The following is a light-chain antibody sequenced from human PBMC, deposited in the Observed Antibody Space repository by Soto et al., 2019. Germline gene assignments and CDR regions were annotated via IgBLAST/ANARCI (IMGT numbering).Light chain of an antibody. J-gene: IGKJ1*01. CDR3: QQDNNWPPWT. V-gene: IGKV3-15*01. CDR2: GAS. Sequence: EIVMTQSPATLSVSPGERATLSCRASQSVSSNLAWYQQKPGQAPRLLIYGASTRATGIPARFSGSGSGTEFTLTISSLQSEEIAVYYCQQDNNWPPWTFGQGTKV. CDR1: QSVSSN.